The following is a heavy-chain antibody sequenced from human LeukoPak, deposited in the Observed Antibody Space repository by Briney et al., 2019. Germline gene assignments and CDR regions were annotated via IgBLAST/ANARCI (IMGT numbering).Heavy chain of an antibody. Sequence: ASVKVSCKASGYTFTGLYIHWVRQAPGQGLEWMGWINPNSGGTNYAQQFQGRVTMTRDTSISTAYMELRRLRSDDTAVYYCARVRNYYDSSGYLYYFDYWGQGTQVTVSS. CDR3: ARVRNYYDSSGYLYYFDY. V-gene: IGHV1-2*02. CDR1: GYTFTGLY. J-gene: IGHJ4*02. D-gene: IGHD3-22*01. CDR2: INPNSGGT.